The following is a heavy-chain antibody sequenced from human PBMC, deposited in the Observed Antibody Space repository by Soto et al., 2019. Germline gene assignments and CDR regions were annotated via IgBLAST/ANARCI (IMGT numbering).Heavy chain of an antibody. CDR1: GFTFSTYG. CDR2: ISFDGNNQ. D-gene: IGHD3-22*01. CDR3: AKGASFYDSAGSPIDY. V-gene: IGHV3-30*18. Sequence: GGSLRLSCAASGFTFSTYGMHWVRQAPGKGLEWVAVISFDGNNQYYADSVKGRFTFSRDNSKNTLYLPMNSLRAEDTAVYYCAKGASFYDSAGSPIDYWGQGTLVTVSS. J-gene: IGHJ4*02.